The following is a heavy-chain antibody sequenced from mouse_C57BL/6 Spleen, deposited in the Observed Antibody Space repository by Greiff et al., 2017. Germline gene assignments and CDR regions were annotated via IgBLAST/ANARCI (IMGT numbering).Heavy chain of an antibody. J-gene: IGHJ3*01. CDR1: GYTFTSYG. D-gene: IGHD2-4*01. CDR2: IYPRDGST. V-gene: IGHV1-85*01. CDR3: ASPIYYDYDGFAY. Sequence: QVQLKESGPELVKPGASVKLSCKASGYTFTSYGINWVKQRPGQGLEWIGWIYPRDGSTKYNEKFKGKATLTVDTSSSTAYMALHILTSEDSAVYFCASPIYYDYDGFAYWGQGTLVTVSA.